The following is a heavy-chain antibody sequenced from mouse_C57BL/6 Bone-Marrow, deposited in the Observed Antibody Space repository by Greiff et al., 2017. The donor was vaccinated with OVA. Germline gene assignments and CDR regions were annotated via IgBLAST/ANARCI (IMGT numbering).Heavy chain of an antibody. D-gene: IGHD3-1*01. J-gene: IGHJ3*01. CDR1: GFTFSSYG. CDR3: AKRWSGVAY. V-gene: IGHV5-6*02. Sequence: EVKLMESGGDLVKPGGSLKLSCAASGFTFSSYGMSWVRQTPDKGLEWVATISSGGSYTYYPDSVKGRFTISRDNAKNTLYLQMSSLKSEDTAMYYCAKRWSGVAYWGQGTLVTVSA. CDR2: ISSGGSYT.